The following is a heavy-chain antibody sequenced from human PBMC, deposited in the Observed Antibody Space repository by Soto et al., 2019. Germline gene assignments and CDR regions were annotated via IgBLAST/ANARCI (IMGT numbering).Heavy chain of an antibody. J-gene: IGHJ5*02. D-gene: IGHD3-3*01. CDR2: VYYNGFT. CDR3: ARQDDFWSGSNWFDP. Sequence: SETLSLTCTVSGGSITSSNYYWGWIRQPPGKGLEWIGNVYYNGFTYYNPSLKSRVTISVDTSKNHFSLKLTSVTAADTAVYYCARQDDFWSGSNWFDPWGQGTLVTVSS. V-gene: IGHV4-39*01. CDR1: GGSITSSNYY.